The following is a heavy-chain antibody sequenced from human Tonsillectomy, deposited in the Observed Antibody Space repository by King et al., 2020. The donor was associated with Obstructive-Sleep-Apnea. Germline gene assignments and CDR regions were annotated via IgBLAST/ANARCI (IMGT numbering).Heavy chain of an antibody. D-gene: IGHD1-1*01. Sequence: VQLVESGGGLVQPGGSLRLSCASSGFIFSFFSMSWVRQAPGEGLEWGANIKEDGSEKHYVDSVKGRFTISRDNAKNSLVLQMNSLTAEDTAVYYCAREISPGAFDYWGQGTLVSVSS. CDR3: AREISPGAFDY. V-gene: IGHV3-7*01. J-gene: IGHJ4*02. CDR2: IKEDGSEK. CDR1: GFIFSFFS.